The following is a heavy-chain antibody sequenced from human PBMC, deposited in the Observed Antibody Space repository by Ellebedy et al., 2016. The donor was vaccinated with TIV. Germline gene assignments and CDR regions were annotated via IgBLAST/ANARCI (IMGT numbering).Heavy chain of an antibody. D-gene: IGHD2-2*01. CDR3: ARDKVIPAAIDS. Sequence: GGSLRLXXAASGFTFDTYTMHWVRQAPGKGLEWVAAISYDGSKKYYADSVKGRFTISRDNAKNTLYLQMNSLRAEDTAVYYCARDKVIPAAIDSWGQGTLVTVSP. J-gene: IGHJ5*01. CDR1: GFTFDTYT. V-gene: IGHV3-30-3*01. CDR2: ISYDGSKK.